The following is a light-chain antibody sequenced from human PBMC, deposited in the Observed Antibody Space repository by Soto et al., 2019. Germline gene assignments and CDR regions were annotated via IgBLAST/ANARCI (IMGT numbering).Light chain of an antibody. J-gene: IGKJ4*01. CDR3: QQYGSSPLT. CDR2: GAS. V-gene: IGKV3-20*01. CDR1: QSVSSSY. Sequence: EIVLTQSPGTLSFSPGERAPLSCRASQSVSSSYLAWYQHKPGQAPRVLIYGASSRAPGIPDRFSASGSGTDFTLTISRLEPEDFAVYYCQQYGSSPLTFGGGTKLDIK.